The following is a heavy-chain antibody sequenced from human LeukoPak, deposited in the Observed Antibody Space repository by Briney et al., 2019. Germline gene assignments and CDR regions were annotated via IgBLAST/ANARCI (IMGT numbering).Heavy chain of an antibody. CDR1: GYTFTSYD. Sequence: GASVKVSCKASGYTFTSYDINWVRQATGQGLEWMGWMNPNSGNTGYAQKFQGRVTMTRNTSISTAYMELSSLRSEDTAVYYCARDPLWFGTKFDYWGQGTLVTVSS. J-gene: IGHJ4*02. CDR2: MNPNSGNT. CDR3: ARDPLWFGTKFDY. V-gene: IGHV1-8*01. D-gene: IGHD3-10*01.